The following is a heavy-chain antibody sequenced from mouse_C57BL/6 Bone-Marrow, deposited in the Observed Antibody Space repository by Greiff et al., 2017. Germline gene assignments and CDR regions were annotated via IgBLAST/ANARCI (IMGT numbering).Heavy chain of an antibody. D-gene: IGHD3-2*02. CDR3: ARRDSSGFSWFAS. CDR2: IYPGDGET. CDR1: GYAFSSSW. V-gene: IGHV1-82*01. J-gene: IGHJ3*01. Sequence: VQLQQSGPELVKPGASVKISCKASGYAFSSSWMNWVKQRPGKGLEWIGRIYPGDGETNYNGKFKGKATLTEDKSSSTDYMQLSSLTSEDPAVSFCARRDSSGFSWFASWGQGPLVTVSA.